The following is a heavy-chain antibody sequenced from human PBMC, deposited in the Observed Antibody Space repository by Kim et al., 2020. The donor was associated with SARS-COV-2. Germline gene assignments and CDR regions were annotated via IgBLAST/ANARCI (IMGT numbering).Heavy chain of an antibody. Sequence: GGSLRLSCAASGFTFSSYSMNWVRQAPGKGLEGVSSISSSSSYIYYADPVKGRFTISRDNAKNSLYLQMNSLRAEDTAVYSCARDRIVGATTDWFDPWGQGTLVTVSS. V-gene: IGHV3-21*01. D-gene: IGHD1-26*01. J-gene: IGHJ5*02. CDR3: ARDRIVGATTDWFDP. CDR2: ISSSSSYI. CDR1: GFTFSSYS.